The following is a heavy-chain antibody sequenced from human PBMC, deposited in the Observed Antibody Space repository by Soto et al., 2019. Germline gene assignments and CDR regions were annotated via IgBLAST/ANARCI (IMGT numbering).Heavy chain of an antibody. D-gene: IGHD2-15*01. V-gene: IGHV3-23*01. CDR3: AKHRSGSRYCSGGSCYSETLDY. CDR1: GFTFSSYA. Sequence: VQLLESGGGLVQPGGSLRLSCAASGFTFSSYAMSWVRQAPGKGLEWVSAISGSGGSTYYADSVKGRFTISRDNSKNTLYLQMNSLRAEDTAVYYCAKHRSGSRYCSGGSCYSETLDYWGQGTLVTVSS. CDR2: ISGSGGST. J-gene: IGHJ4*02.